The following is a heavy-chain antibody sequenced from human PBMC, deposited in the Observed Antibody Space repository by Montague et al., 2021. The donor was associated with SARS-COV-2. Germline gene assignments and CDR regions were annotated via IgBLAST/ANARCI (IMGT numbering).Heavy chain of an antibody. V-gene: IGHV4-39*01. CDR2: VDYSANT. CDR3: ARREYSYGWGD. CDR1: GGPISGSSDY. D-gene: IGHD5-18*01. Sequence: SETLSLTCTVTGGPISGSSDYWGWIRQSPGKGLEWIASVDYSANTYNSPSLKSRLTITVDTSKNQFSLKLSSVTAADTALYYCARREYSYGWGDWGQGTLVTVSS. J-gene: IGHJ4*02.